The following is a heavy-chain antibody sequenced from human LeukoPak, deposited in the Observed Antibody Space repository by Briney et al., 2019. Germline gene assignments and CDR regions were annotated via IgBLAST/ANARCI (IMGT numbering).Heavy chain of an antibody. J-gene: IGHJ4*02. Sequence: PSETLSLTCTVSGGPISDYYWNWIRQSPEKGLEWIAYIYYTGSTNYNPSLKSRVTMSVDTSKNQFSLKLSSVTAADTAVYYCARFSSSTWGFDFWGQGTLVTVSS. D-gene: IGHD6-13*01. V-gene: IGHV4-59*08. CDR2: IYYTGST. CDR1: GGPISDYY. CDR3: ARFSSSTWGFDF.